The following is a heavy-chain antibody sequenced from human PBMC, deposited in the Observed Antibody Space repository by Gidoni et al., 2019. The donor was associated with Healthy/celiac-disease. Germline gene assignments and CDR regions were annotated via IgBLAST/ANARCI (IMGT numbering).Heavy chain of an antibody. CDR1: GFTFDDYA. CDR2: ISWNSGII. D-gene: IGHD6-13*01. V-gene: IGHV3-9*01. J-gene: IGHJ4*02. Sequence: EVQLVESGGVLVQPGRYLRLSCAASGFTFDDYAMHWVLQAPGKGLEWVSGISWNSGIIGYADSLKGRFTISRDNAKNSLYLQMNSLRAEDTALYYCAKEYSSSYLDYWGQGTLVTVSS. CDR3: AKEYSSSYLDY.